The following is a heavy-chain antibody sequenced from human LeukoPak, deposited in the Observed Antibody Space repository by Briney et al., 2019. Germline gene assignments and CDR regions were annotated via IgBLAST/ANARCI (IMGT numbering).Heavy chain of an antibody. CDR3: ASTIFGVVWDAFDF. Sequence: GGSLRLSCAASGFTFSSYSMNWVRQAPGKGLEWVSYISSSSSTMYYADSVKGRFTISRDNAKNSLYLQMNSLRDEDTAVYYCASTIFGVVWDAFDFWGQGTMVTVSS. J-gene: IGHJ3*01. V-gene: IGHV3-48*02. CDR1: GFTFSSYS. CDR2: ISSSSSTM. D-gene: IGHD3-3*01.